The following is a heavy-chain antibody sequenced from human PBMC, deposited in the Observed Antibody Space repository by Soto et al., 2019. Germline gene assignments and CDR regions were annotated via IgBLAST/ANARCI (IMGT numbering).Heavy chain of an antibody. CDR1: GFTFSSYS. CDR3: ARVWDGPFDY. Sequence: EVQLVESGGGLVQPGGSLRLSCAASGFTFSSYSMNRVRQAPGKGLEWVSYISSSSSTIYYADSVKGRFTISRDNAKNSLYLQMNSLRAEDTAVYYCARVWDGPFDYWGQGTLVTVSS. J-gene: IGHJ4*02. D-gene: IGHD3-16*01. CDR2: ISSSSSTI. V-gene: IGHV3-48*01.